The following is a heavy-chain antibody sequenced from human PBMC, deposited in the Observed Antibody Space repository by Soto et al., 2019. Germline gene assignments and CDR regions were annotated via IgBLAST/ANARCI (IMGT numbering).Heavy chain of an antibody. CDR2: IIASLGNA. CDR1: GGTFGSYT. J-gene: IGHJ6*02. D-gene: IGHD2-2*01. V-gene: IGHV1-69*08. CDR3: ARDFLVVPAAMLSLNLGGMDV. Sequence: GASVKVSCKASGGTFGSYTISWVRQAPGQGLEWMGWIIASLGNAKYSQKFQGRVTITRDTSASTAYMELSSLRSEDTAVYYCARDFLVVPAAMLSLNLGGMDVWGQGTTVTVSS.